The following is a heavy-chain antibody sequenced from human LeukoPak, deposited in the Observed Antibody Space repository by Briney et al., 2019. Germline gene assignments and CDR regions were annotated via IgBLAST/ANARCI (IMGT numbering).Heavy chain of an antibody. CDR2: IYPGDSDT. D-gene: IGHD5-12*01. Sequence: GESLKISCKGSGYSFTSYWNGWVRQMPGKGLEWMGIIYPGDSDTRYSPSFQGQVTISADKSISTAYLQWSSLKASDTAMYYCASRSNSGYEFFDYWGQGTLVTVSS. V-gene: IGHV5-51*01. J-gene: IGHJ4*02. CDR1: GYSFTSYW. CDR3: ASRSNSGYEFFDY.